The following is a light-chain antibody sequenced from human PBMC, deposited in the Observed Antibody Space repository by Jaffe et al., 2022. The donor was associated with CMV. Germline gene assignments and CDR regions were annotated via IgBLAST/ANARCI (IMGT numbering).Light chain of an antibody. J-gene: IGLJ2*01. CDR3: ATWDDRLNGVV. CDR2: FDD. CDR1: SSNIGNNA. V-gene: IGLV1-36*01. Sequence: QSVLTQPPSMSEVPRQRVTISCSGSSSNIGNNAVNWYQQLPGKAPKLLIYFDDLVPSGVSDRFSGSKSGTSASLAISGLQSEDEAAYYCATWDDRLNGVVFGGGTKLTVL.